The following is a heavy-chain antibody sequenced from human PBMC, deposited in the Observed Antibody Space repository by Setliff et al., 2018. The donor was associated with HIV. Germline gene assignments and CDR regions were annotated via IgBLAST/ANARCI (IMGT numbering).Heavy chain of an antibody. J-gene: IGHJ4*02. V-gene: IGHV3-21*06. CDR2: ISSTSRYI. CDR3: ARDAYGDSYFDF. Sequence: GGSLRLSCAASGFTFSNYGMHWVRQAPGKGLEWVSSISSTSRYIYYADSVRGRFTISRGNAKNSLYLHMVDLGAEDTALYYCARDAYGDSYFDFWGQGTLVTVSS. D-gene: IGHD4-17*01. CDR1: GFTFSNYG.